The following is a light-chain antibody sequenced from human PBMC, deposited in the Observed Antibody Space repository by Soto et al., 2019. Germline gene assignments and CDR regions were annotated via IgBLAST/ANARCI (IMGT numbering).Light chain of an antibody. V-gene: IGKV3-20*01. Sequence: EIVLTQSPGILSLSPGERAILSCRASQSVSSSYLAWYQQRPGQAPRLLIYGASSRATGIPDRFSGSASGTDFTLSISRLEPEDFAVYYCQQYGSSVTFGQGTKLEIK. J-gene: IGKJ2*01. CDR3: QQYGSSVT. CDR1: QSVSSSY. CDR2: GAS.